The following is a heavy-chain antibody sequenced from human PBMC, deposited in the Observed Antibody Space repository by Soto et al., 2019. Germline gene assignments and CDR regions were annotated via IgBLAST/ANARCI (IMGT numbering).Heavy chain of an antibody. CDR2: INHSGST. D-gene: IGHD6-19*01. CDR3: ARTSGWLVLFDY. Sequence: TLSLTCAVYGGSFSGYYWSWIRQPPGKGLEWIGEINHSGSTNYNPSLKSRVTISVDTSKNQFSLKLSSVTAADTAVYYCARTSGWLVLFDYWGQGTLVTVSS. J-gene: IGHJ4*02. V-gene: IGHV4-34*01. CDR1: GGSFSGYY.